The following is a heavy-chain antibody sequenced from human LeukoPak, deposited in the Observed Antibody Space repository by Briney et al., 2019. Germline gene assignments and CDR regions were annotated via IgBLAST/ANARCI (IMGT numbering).Heavy chain of an antibody. J-gene: IGHJ4*02. CDR2: IWYDGSNK. V-gene: IGHV3-33*01. Sequence: PGGSLRLSCAASGFTFSSYGMQWVRQAPGKGLEWVAVIWYDGSNKYYADSVKGRFTISRDNSKNTPYLQMNSLRAEDTAVYYCARGLVVSNTIDYWGQGTLVTVSS. CDR1: GFTFSSYG. D-gene: IGHD3-22*01. CDR3: ARGLVVSNTIDY.